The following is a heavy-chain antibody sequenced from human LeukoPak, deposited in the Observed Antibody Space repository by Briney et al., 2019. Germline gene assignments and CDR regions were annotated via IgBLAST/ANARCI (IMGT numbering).Heavy chain of an antibody. CDR3: ARGYYDSSGYEL. J-gene: IGHJ4*02. D-gene: IGHD3-22*01. V-gene: IGHV4-61*02. CDR1: GGSISSGSYY. CDR2: IYTSGST. Sequence: SQTLSLTCTVSGGSISSGSYYWSWIRQPAGKGLEWIGRIYTSGSTNYNPSLKSRVTISVDTPKNQFSLKLSSVTAADTAVYYCARGYYDSSGYELWGQGTLVTVSS.